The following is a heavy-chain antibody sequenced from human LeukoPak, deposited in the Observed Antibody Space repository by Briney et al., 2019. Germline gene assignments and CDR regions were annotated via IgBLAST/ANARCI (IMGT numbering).Heavy chain of an antibody. CDR2: INHSGST. Sequence: SETLSLTCAVYGGSFSGYYWSWIRQPPGKGLEWIGEINHSGSTNYNPSLKSRVTISVDTSKNQFSLKLSSVTAADTAVYYCARSAPYSIPGLLRRVYFDYWGQGTLATVSS. CDR3: ARSAPYSIPGLLRRVYFDY. V-gene: IGHV4-34*01. CDR1: GGSFSGYY. J-gene: IGHJ4*02. D-gene: IGHD6-13*01.